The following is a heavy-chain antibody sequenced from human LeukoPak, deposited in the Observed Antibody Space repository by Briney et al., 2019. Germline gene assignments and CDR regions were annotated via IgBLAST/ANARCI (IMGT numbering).Heavy chain of an antibody. V-gene: IGHV3-43*01. CDR2: ITWDGVTT. CDR1: GFTFDDYG. D-gene: IGHD3-3*01. CDR3: ARDHDPI. J-gene: IGHJ3*02. Sequence: QAGGSLRLSCAASGFTFDDYGMHWVRQAPGKGLEWVSLITWDGVTTYYADSVQGRFTISRDNSKNSLYLQMNSLRSEDTAVYYCARDHDPIWGQGTMVTVSS.